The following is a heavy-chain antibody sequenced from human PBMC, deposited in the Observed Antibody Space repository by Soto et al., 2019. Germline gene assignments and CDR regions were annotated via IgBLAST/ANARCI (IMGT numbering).Heavy chain of an antibody. CDR1: GGSISSGDYY. J-gene: IGHJ4*02. V-gene: IGHV4-30-4*01. CDR2: IYYSGST. CDR3: ARLNYGDFQLYYFDY. Sequence: SETLSLTCTVSGGSISSGDYYWSWIRQPPGKGLEWIGYIYYSGSTYYNPSLKSRVTISVDTSKNQFSLKLSSVTAADTAVYYCARLNYGDFQLYYFDYWGQGTLVTVSS. D-gene: IGHD4-17*01.